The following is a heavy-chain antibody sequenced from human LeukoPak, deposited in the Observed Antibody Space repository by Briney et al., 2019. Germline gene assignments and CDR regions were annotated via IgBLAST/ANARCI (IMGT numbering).Heavy chain of an antibody. J-gene: IGHJ5*02. CDR2: IYYSGST. D-gene: IGHD3-10*01. CDR3: ARDSGTTGEVKFDP. V-gene: IGHV4-59*12. Sequence: SETLPLTCTVSGGSISSYYWSWIRQPPGKGLEWIGYIYYSGSTNYNPSLKSRVTMSVDRSKKSFSLRLSSVTAADTAVYYCARDSGTTGEVKFDPWGPGSLVTVSS. CDR1: GGSISSYY.